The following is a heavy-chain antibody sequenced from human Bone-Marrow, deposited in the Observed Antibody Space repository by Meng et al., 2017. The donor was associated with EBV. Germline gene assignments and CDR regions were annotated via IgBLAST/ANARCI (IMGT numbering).Heavy chain of an antibody. Sequence: QVPRGQSGSELKKPGASGKVSCKASGYTFTYSTMNWVRQAPGQGLEWLGWINTNTGNPTYAQGFTGRFVFSLDTSVSTAYLQISSLKAEDTAVYYCARAHDSSGYYPLTWGQGTLVTVSS. J-gene: IGHJ5*02. CDR3: ARAHDSSGYYPLT. CDR1: GYTFTYST. CDR2: INTNTGNP. V-gene: IGHV7-4-1*02. D-gene: IGHD3-22*01.